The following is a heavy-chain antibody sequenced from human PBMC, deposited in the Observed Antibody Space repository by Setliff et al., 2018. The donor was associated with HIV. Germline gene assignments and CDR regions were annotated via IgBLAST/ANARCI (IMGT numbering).Heavy chain of an antibody. CDR3: ATGRDSSRADY. D-gene: IGHD3-22*01. CDR2: MPYDGRDT. V-gene: IGHV3-30-3*01. J-gene: IGHJ4*02. CDR1: GFSFSSYA. Sequence: GGSLRLSCAASGFSFSSYAVHWVRQAPGKGLEWVAGMPYDGRDTYYVDSVKGRFTLSRDNSKNTLYLQMNSLKTEDTALYHCATGRDSSRADYWGQGALVTVS.